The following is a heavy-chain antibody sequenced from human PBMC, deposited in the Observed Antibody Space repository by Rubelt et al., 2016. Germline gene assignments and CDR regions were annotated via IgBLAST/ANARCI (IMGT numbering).Heavy chain of an antibody. J-gene: IGHJ4*02. D-gene: IGHD3-10*01. Sequence: QVQLVQSGAEVKKPGSSVKVSCKASGGTFSSYAISWVRQAPGQGLEWMGGIIPIFGTANSVKKFQGRVTSTADESTSPAYMELSRLGSEDTAVYYGAREAGDEHFDDWGQGTLVTVSS. V-gene: IGHV1-69*01. CDR1: GGTFSSYA. CDR3: AREAGDEHFDD. CDR2: IIPIFGTA.